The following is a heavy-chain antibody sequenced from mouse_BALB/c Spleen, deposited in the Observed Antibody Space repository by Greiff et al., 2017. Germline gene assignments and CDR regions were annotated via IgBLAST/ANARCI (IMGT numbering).Heavy chain of an antibody. CDR3: ARGFLMITPRYFDV. D-gene: IGHD2-4*01. CDR2: ISYSGST. V-gene: IGHV3-2*02. Sequence: EVKVEESGPGLVKPSQSLSLTCTVTGYSITSDYAWNWIRQFPGNKLEWMGYISYSGSTSYNPSLKSRISITRDTSKNQFFLQLNSVTTEDTATYYCARGFLMITPRYFDVWGAGTTVTVSS. CDR1: GYSITSDYA. J-gene: IGHJ1*01.